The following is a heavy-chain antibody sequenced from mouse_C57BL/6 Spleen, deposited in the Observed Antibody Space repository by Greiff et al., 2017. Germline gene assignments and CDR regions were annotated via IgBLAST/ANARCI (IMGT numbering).Heavy chain of an antibody. CDR3: ARAYDGYSSWFAY. Sequence: VQLQQPGAELVRPGSSVKLSCKASGYTFTSYWMHWVKQRPIQGLEWIGNIDPSDSETHYNQKFKDKATLTVDKSSSTAYMQLSSLTSEDSAVYYCARAYDGYSSWFAYWGQGTLVTVSA. CDR2: IDPSDSET. J-gene: IGHJ3*01. V-gene: IGHV1-52*01. D-gene: IGHD2-3*01. CDR1: GYTFTSYW.